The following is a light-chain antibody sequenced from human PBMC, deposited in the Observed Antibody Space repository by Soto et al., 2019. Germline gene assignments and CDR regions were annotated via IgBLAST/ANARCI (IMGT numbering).Light chain of an antibody. CDR2: TDN. Sequence: QSVLTQPPSVSGTPGQRVTISCSGGSSNIGSNFAYWYQQLPGTAPKLLLHTDNQPPSGVPDRFSGSKSGTSASLAISWLRSEDESDYYCAAWDDSLSGPVFGGGTKLTVL. CDR1: SSNIGSNF. CDR3: AAWDDSLSGPV. J-gene: IGLJ2*01. V-gene: IGLV1-47*02.